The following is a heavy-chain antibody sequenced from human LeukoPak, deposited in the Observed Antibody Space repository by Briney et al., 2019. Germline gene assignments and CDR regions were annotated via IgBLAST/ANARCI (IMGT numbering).Heavy chain of an antibody. J-gene: IGHJ5*02. Sequence: SETLSLTCAVYGGSFSGYYWSWIRQPPGKGLEWIGEINHSGSTNYNPSLKSRVTISVDTSKNHFSLKLSSVTAADTAVYYCARESNLAVVVPAAILFDPWGQGTLVTVSS. CDR1: GGSFSGYY. CDR2: INHSGST. V-gene: IGHV4-34*01. CDR3: ARESNLAVVVPAAILFDP. D-gene: IGHD2-2*01.